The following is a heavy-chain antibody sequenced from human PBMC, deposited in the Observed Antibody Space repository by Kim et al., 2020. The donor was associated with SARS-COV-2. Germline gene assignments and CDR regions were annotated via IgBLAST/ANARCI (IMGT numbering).Heavy chain of an antibody. CDR2: IDWDDDK. J-gene: IGHJ6*02. CDR1: GFSLSTAGMC. D-gene: IGHD6-13*01. Sequence: SGPTLVNPTQTLTLTCTFSGFSLSTAGMCVNWIRQPPGKALEWLARIDWDDDKYYSTSLKTRLTISKDTSKNQVVLTMTNMDPVDTATYYCARTPGIAAAGTGTGMDVWGQGTTVTVSS. V-gene: IGHV2-70*11. CDR3: ARTPGIAAAGTGTGMDV.